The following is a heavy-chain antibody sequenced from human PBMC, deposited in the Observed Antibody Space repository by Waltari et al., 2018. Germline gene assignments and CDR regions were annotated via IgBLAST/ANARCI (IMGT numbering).Heavy chain of an antibody. CDR3: AKDAFGNTYLDF. CDR2: IWFDGSDK. CDR1: GFTFGTFG. D-gene: IGHD2-2*02. J-gene: IGHJ4*02. V-gene: IGHV3-30*02. Sequence: QVNLVESGGGVVQPGGSLSPSCATSGFTFGTFGMHWVRQAPGKGLEWVALIWFDGSDKFYADSVRGRFTISRDNSARTLYLDMDSLRLDDTAMYYCAKDAFGNTYLDFWAQGTLVTVSS.